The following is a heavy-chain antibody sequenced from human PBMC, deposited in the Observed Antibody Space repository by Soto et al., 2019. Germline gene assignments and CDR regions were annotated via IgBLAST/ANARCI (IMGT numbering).Heavy chain of an antibody. J-gene: IGHJ4*02. D-gene: IGHD6-13*01. CDR1: GYTFSTYG. CDR2: ISAYNGDTET. CDR3: AREAAVMAAAGPDY. V-gene: IGHV1-18*01. Sequence: QVQLVQSGVEVKKPGASVKVSCKASGYTFSTYGISWVRQAPGQGLEWMGWISAYNGDTETNYAQKFQGRVTMTTDTSTSAAYMELRNLRSDDTAVYYCAREAAVMAAAGPDYWGQGTLVTVSS.